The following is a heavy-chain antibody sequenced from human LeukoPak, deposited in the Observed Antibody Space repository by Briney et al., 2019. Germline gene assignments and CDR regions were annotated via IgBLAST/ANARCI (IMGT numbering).Heavy chain of an antibody. V-gene: IGHV3-53*01. CDR3: ASQGFTIFGVAPPPFDY. D-gene: IGHD3-3*01. J-gene: IGHJ4*02. CDR1: GFTVSSNY. Sequence: GGSLRLSCAASGFTVSSNYMSWVRQAPGKGLEWVSVIYSGGTTYYADSVKGRFTFSRDNSKNMLYLQMNSLRAEDTAVYYCASQGFTIFGVAPPPFDYWGQGTLVTVSS. CDR2: IYSGGTT.